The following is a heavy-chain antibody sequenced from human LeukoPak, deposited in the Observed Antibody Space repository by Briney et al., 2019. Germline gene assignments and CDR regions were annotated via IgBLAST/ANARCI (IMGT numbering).Heavy chain of an antibody. Sequence: SETLSLTCTEPGGSISSYYWSCIRQPARKGLEWVARTYIIGSTNYNPSLQCRVTMSLATSTTQFSLKLSSVTAADTAVYYCERNGLNDYIWGSYRYGNCFDPWGQGTLVTVSS. J-gene: IGHJ5*02. D-gene: IGHD3-16*02. V-gene: IGHV4-4*07. CDR1: GGSISSYY. CDR3: ERNGLNDYIWGSYRYGNCFDP. CDR2: TYIIGST.